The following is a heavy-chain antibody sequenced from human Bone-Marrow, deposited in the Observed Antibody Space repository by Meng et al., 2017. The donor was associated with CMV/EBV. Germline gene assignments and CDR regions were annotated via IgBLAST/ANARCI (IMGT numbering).Heavy chain of an antibody. Sequence: GSLRLSCTVSGGSISSYYWSWIRQPPGKGLEWIGYIYYSGSTNYNPSLKSRVPISVDTSKNQFSLKLSSVTAADTAVYYCARGRVSCSSTSCYYYFDYWGQGTLVTVSS. CDR2: IYYSGST. V-gene: IGHV4-59*01. CDR1: GGSISSYY. D-gene: IGHD2-2*01. J-gene: IGHJ4*02. CDR3: ARGRVSCSSTSCYYYFDY.